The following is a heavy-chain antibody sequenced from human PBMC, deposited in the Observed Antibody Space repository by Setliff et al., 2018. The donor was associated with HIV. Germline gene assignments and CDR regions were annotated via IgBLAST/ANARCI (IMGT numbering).Heavy chain of an antibody. CDR1: GGAFNDFY. D-gene: IGHD6-19*01. V-gene: IGHV4-34*01. CDR3: ARFSSTGWRRAFDV. J-gene: IGHJ3*01. Sequence: SETLSLTCAVYGGAFNDFYWGWIRQPPGKGLEWIGEIDHSGSTNNNPSLKSRLTISVDTSKKQFSLRLTSLTAADTAAYFCARFSSTGWRRAFDVWGQGTKVTVSS. CDR2: IDHSGST.